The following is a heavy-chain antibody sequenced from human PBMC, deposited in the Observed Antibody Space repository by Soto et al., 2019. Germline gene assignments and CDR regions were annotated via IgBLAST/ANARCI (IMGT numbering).Heavy chain of an antibody. CDR1: GGSISSSSYY. J-gene: IGHJ6*02. D-gene: IGHD2-15*01. CDR3: ARHLTYCSAGSCYSDFPYGMDV. Sequence: SETLSLTCTVSGGSISSSSYYWGWIRQPPGKGLEWIGSIFYSGSTYYNPSLKSRVTISVDTSKNQSSLKLSSVTAADTAVFYCARHLTYCSAGSCYSDFPYGMDVWGQGTTVTVSS. CDR2: IFYSGST. V-gene: IGHV4-39*01.